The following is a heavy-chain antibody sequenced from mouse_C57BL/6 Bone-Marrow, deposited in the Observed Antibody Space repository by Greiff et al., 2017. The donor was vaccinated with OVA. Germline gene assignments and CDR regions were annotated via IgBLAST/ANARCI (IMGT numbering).Heavy chain of an antibody. V-gene: IGHV1-81*01. CDR1: GYTFTSYG. D-gene: IGHD2-5*01. CDR3: ARWGYYSNPMDY. CDR2: IYPRSGNT. Sequence: QVQLKESGAELARPGASVKLSCKASGYTFTSYGISWVKQRTGQGLEWIGEIYPRSGNTYYNEKFKGKATLTADKSSSTAYMELRSLTSEDSAVYFCARWGYYSNPMDYWGQGTSVTVSS. J-gene: IGHJ4*01.